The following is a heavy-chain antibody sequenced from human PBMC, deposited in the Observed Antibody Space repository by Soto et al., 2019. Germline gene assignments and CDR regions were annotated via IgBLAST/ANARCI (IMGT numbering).Heavy chain of an antibody. D-gene: IGHD2-15*01. J-gene: IGHJ6*02. CDR1: GYTFTSYG. Sequence: QVQLVQSGAEVKKPGASVKVSCKASGYTFTSYGISWVRQAPGQGLEWMGWISAYNGNTNYAQKLQGRVTMTTDTPTSTAYRELRSLRSDDTAVYYCARDGYCSGGSCYTVYYYYYGMDVWGQGTTVTVSS. CDR2: ISAYNGNT. CDR3: ARDGYCSGGSCYTVYYYYYGMDV. V-gene: IGHV1-18*04.